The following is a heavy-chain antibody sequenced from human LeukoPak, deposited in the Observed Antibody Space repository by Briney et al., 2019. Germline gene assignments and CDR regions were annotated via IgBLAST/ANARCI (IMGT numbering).Heavy chain of an antibody. CDR3: AKDYYWGLDY. CDR1: GFTFTMSH. Sequence: GGSLRLSCAASGFTFTMSHMHWVRQAPGKGLEWVSFIRNDKSDKYYADSVKGRFTIPRDNSKNTLYLQMNSLRVEDTAVYYCAKDYYWGLDYWGQGALVTVSS. V-gene: IGHV3-30*02. J-gene: IGHJ4*02. CDR2: IRNDKSDK. D-gene: IGHD3-22*01.